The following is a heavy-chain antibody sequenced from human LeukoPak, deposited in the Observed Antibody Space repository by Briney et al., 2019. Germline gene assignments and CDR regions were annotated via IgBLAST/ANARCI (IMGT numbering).Heavy chain of an antibody. V-gene: IGHV3-43*02. CDR3: AKDAPGYSYGPDGY. Sequence: GGSLRLSCAASGFTFDDYAMHWVRQAPGKGLEWVSLISGDGIRTYYADSVKGRFTISRDNSKNSLYLQMNSLRTEDTALYYCAKDAPGYSYGPDGYWGQGTLVTVSS. CDR1: GFTFDDYA. J-gene: IGHJ4*02. CDR2: ISGDGIRT. D-gene: IGHD5-18*01.